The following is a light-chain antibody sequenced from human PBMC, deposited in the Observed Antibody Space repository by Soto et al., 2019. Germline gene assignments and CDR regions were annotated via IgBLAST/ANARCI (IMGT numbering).Light chain of an antibody. CDR3: SSYTSSSTQV. CDR2: EVS. V-gene: IGLV2-14*01. Sequence: QSVLTQPASVSGSPGQSITISCTGTSSDVGGYNYVSWYQQHPGKAPKLMIYEVSTRPSGVPNRFSGSKSGNTASLTISGLQAEDEADYYCSSYTSSSTQVFGTGTKLTVL. CDR1: SSDVGGYNY. J-gene: IGLJ1*01.